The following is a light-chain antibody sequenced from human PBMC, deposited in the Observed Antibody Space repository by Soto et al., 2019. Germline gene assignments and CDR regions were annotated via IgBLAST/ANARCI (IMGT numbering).Light chain of an antibody. CDR1: HYVDSTY. J-gene: IGKJ5*01. CDR2: GAS. Sequence: EVVLTQSPGTLSLSPGERATLSCRASHYVDSTYLAWYQQKPGQAPSLLIYGASSRATGTPDRFIGSGSGTDFTLTISSLEPEDFAVYYCQQRSNWPPKITFGQGTRLEIK. CDR3: QQRSNWPPKIT. V-gene: IGKV3D-20*02.